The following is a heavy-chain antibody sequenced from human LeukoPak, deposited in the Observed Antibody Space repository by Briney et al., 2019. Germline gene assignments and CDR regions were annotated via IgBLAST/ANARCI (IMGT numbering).Heavy chain of an antibody. V-gene: IGHV4-34*01. J-gene: IGHJ5*02. CDR1: GGSFSGYY. D-gene: IGHD2-2*01. CDR2: INHSGST. Sequence: SETLSLTCAVYGGSFSGYYWSWIRQPPGKGLEWIGEINHSGSTNYNPSLKSRVTISVDTSKNQFSLKLSSVTAADTAVYYCARGRRSLVVVPAAAGFGPWGQETLVTVSS. CDR3: ARGRRSLVVVPAAAGFGP.